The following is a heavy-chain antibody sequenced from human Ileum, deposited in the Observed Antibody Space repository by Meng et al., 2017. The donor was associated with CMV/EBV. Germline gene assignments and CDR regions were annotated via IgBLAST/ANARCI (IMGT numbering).Heavy chain of an antibody. V-gene: IGHV3-30*02. CDR2: IRYDGTVQ. CDR1: GFTFSIYG. D-gene: IGHD6-19*01. Sequence: LVGLGGGGVRPWGSLRLSCVASGFTFSIYGRHWVRQAPGKGLEWVAFIRYDGTVQNYADSVKGRFTISRDNSWNMLSLEMNSLRSEDTAVYYCAKVGFGWYSIDYWGQGTLVTVSS. J-gene: IGHJ4*02. CDR3: AKVGFGWYSIDY.